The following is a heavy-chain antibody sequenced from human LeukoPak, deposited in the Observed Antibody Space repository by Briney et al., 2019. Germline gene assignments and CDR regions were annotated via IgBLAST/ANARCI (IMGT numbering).Heavy chain of an antibody. CDR3: ARSSRNTAMVSYYFDY. CDR1: GGSISSYY. V-gene: IGHV4-4*07. Sequence: SETLSLTCTVSGGSISSYYWSRIRQPAGKALEWIGSIHYSGNTYSNPSLKSRVTLSIDTSQNRFSLKLGSVTAADTAVYYCARSSRNTAMVSYYFDYWGQGTLVTVSS. D-gene: IGHD5-18*01. J-gene: IGHJ4*02. CDR2: IHYSGNT.